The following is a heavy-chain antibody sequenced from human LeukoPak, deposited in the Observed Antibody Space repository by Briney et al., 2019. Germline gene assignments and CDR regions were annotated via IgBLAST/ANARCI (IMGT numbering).Heavy chain of an antibody. CDR2: RSKTGGETK. CDR3: ATGVVTGTSR. D-gene: IGHD1-1*01. V-gene: IGHV3-15*01. Sequence: RSKTGGETKEYAASVKGRFTISRDDSRSRLYLQMNSLKTEDTAVYYCATGVVTGTSRWGQGTLVTVSS. J-gene: IGHJ4*02.